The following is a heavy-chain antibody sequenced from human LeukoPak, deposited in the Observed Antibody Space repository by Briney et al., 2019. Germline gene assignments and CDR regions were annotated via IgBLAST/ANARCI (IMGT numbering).Heavy chain of an antibody. D-gene: IGHD5-24*01. Sequence: SETLSLTCAAYGGSFSGYYWSWIRQPPGKGLEWIGEINHSGSTNYNPSLKSRVTISVDTSKNQFSLKLSSVTAADTAVYYCARGEDGYGAFDIWGQGTMVTVSS. CDR1: GGSFSGYY. V-gene: IGHV4-34*01. CDR3: ARGEDGYGAFDI. J-gene: IGHJ3*02. CDR2: INHSGST.